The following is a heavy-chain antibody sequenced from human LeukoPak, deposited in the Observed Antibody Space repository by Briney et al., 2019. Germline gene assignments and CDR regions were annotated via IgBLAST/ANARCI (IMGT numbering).Heavy chain of an antibody. CDR3: ARGVTGYYYYYYMDV. CDR1: GGSISSYY. V-gene: IGHV4-34*01. D-gene: IGHD3-16*01. J-gene: IGHJ6*03. Sequence: SETLSLTCTVSGGSISSYYWSWIRQPPGKGLEWIGEINHSGSTNYNPSLKSRVTISVDTSKNQFSLKLSSVTAADTAVYYCARGVTGYYYYYYMDVWGKGTTVTVSS. CDR2: INHSGST.